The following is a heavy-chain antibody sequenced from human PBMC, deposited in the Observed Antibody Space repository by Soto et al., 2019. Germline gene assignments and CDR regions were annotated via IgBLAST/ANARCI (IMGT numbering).Heavy chain of an antibody. V-gene: IGHV3-15*07. CDR2: IKSKAGSATP. CDR3: KWESQFYSAWR. Sequence: VQVVESGGGLVKPGGSLRLSCTVSGLTFSDAWLNWVRQAPGKGLEWVGRIKSKAGSATPDYAAPVKGRFTISRDESKGSLYLQMNRPQTGDTAVDYCKWESQFYSAWRWGQGTLVTVST. D-gene: IGHD1-26*01. J-gene: IGHJ4*02. CDR1: GLTFSDAW.